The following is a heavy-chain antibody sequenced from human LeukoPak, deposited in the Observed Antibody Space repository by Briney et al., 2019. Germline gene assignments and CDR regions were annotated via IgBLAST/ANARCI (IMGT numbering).Heavy chain of an antibody. Sequence: PGGSLRLSCAASGFTFSSYAMSWVRQAPGKGLEWVSVISGGGGITYYEDSVKGRFTISRDNAKNTLYLLMDSLRAEDTAVFYCAKTMTAGYSSGPSDYWGQGTLVTVSS. CDR3: AKTMTAGYSSGPSDY. J-gene: IGHJ4*02. V-gene: IGHV3-23*01. CDR2: ISGGGGIT. D-gene: IGHD6-19*01. CDR1: GFTFSSYA.